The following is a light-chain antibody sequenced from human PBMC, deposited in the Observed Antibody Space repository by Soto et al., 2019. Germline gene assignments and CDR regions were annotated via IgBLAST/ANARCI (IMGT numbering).Light chain of an antibody. Sequence: EIVLTQSPGTLSLSPGERATLSCRASQRVSSSYLAWYQQKPGQAPRLLISGASSRATGIPDRFSGSGSGTDFTLTISRLEPEDFAGYYCQQYGSSPLTFGGGTKVEIK. CDR3: QQYGSSPLT. CDR2: GAS. CDR1: QRVSSSY. J-gene: IGKJ4*02. V-gene: IGKV3-20*01.